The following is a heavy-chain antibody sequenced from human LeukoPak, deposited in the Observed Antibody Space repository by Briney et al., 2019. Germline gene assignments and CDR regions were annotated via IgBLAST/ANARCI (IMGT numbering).Heavy chain of an antibody. CDR2: MNPNSGNT. D-gene: IGHD1-7*01. V-gene: IGHV1-8*01. J-gene: IGHJ4*02. CDR3: ARGELPDY. Sequence: APVKVSCKASGYIFSNYDINWVRQATGQGLEWMGWMNPNSGNTGYAQKFQGRVTMTRNTSINTAYMELSSLKSEDTAVYFCARGELPDYWGQGTLVTVSS. CDR1: GYIFSNYD.